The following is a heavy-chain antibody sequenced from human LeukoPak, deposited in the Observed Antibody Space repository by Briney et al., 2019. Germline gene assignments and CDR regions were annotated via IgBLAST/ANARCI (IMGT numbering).Heavy chain of an antibody. Sequence: SVKVSCKASGGTFSSYAISRVRQAPGQGLEWMGGIIPIFGTANYAQKFQGRVTITTDESTSTAYMELSSLRSEDTAVYYCARTYYYDSSAPLAFDIWGQGTMVTVSS. CDR1: GGTFSSYA. D-gene: IGHD3-22*01. CDR3: ARTYYYDSSAPLAFDI. J-gene: IGHJ3*02. V-gene: IGHV1-69*05. CDR2: IIPIFGTA.